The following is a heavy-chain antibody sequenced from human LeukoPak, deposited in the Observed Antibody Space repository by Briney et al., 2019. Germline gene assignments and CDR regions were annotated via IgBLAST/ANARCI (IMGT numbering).Heavy chain of an antibody. Sequence: SETLSLTCAVYGGSFSGYFWSWIRQPPGKGLEWIGEINHGGSTNYNPSLKSRVTISVDTSKNQFSLELNSVTAADTAVYYCARGLDDRVPFDYWGQGAQVTVSS. J-gene: IGHJ4*02. V-gene: IGHV4-34*01. D-gene: IGHD5-24*01. CDR2: INHGGST. CDR3: ARGLDDRVPFDY. CDR1: GGSFSGYF.